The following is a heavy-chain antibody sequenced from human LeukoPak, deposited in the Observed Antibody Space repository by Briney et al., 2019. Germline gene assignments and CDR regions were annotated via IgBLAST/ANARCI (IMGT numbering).Heavy chain of an antibody. CDR3: AGGYSYGYDPFDY. CDR1: GGSFSGYY. V-gene: IGHV4-34*01. CDR2: INHSGST. D-gene: IGHD5-18*01. Sequence: SETLSLTCAVYGGSFSGYYWSWIRQPPGKGLEWIGEINHSGSTNYNPSLKSRVTISVDTSKNQFSLKLSSVTAADTAVYYCAGGYSYGYDPFDYWGQGTLVTVSS. J-gene: IGHJ4*02.